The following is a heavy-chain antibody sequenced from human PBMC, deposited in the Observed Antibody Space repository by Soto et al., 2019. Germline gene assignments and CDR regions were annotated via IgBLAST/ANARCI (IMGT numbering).Heavy chain of an antibody. CDR2: FDPEDGET. CDR3: ATYFKIPAAFDI. V-gene: IGHV1-24*01. Sequence: GASVKVSCKVSGYTLTELSMHWVRQAPGKGLEWMGGFDPEDGETIYAQKFQGRVTMTEDTSTDTAYMELSSLRAEDTAVYYCATYFKIPAAFDIWGQGTMVTVS. D-gene: IGHD1-26*01. J-gene: IGHJ3*02. CDR1: GYTLTELS.